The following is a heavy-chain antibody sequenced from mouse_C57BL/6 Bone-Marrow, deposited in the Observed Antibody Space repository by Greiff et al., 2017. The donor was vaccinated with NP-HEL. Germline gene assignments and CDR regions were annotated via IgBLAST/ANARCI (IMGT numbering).Heavy chain of an antibody. D-gene: IGHD2-4*01. CDR3: ASPYDYDVAWFAY. Sequence: EVQRVESGGDLVKPGGSLKLSCAASGFTFSSYGMSWVRQTPDKRLEWVATISSGGSYTYYPDSVKGRFTISRDNAKNTLYLQMSSLKSEDTAMDYCASPYDYDVAWFAYWGQGTLVPVSA. J-gene: IGHJ3*01. CDR1: GFTFSSYG. CDR2: ISSGGSYT. V-gene: IGHV5-6*01.